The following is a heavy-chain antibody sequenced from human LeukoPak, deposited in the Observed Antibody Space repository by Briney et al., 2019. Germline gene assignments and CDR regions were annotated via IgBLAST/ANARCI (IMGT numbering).Heavy chain of an antibody. J-gene: IGHJ4*02. Sequence: GGSLRLSCAASGFTFSSYAMHWVRQAPGKGLEWVAVISYDGSNKYYADSVKGRFTISRDNSKNTLYLQMNSLRAEDTAVYYCARDSGNSVGAFDYWGQGTLVTVSS. CDR1: GFTFSSYA. CDR3: ARDSGNSVGAFDY. CDR2: ISYDGSNK. V-gene: IGHV3-30-3*01. D-gene: IGHD4-23*01.